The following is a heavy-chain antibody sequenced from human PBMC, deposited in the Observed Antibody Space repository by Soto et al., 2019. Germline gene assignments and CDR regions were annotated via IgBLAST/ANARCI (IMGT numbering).Heavy chain of an antibody. CDR3: AHTSSSSRYYYYYYMDV. CDR2: IYWDDDK. CDR1: GFSLSTSGVG. Sequence: QITLKESGPTLVKPTQTLTLTCTFSGFSLSTSGVGVGWIRQPPGKALERLALIYWDDDKRYSPSLKSRLTITKDASKNQVVLTMTNMDPVDTATYYCAHTSSSSRYYYYYYMDVWGKGTTVTVSS. D-gene: IGHD6-6*01. V-gene: IGHV2-5*02. J-gene: IGHJ6*03.